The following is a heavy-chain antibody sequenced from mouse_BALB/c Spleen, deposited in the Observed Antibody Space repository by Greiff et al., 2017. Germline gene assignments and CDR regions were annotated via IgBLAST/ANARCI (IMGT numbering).Heavy chain of an antibody. CDR3: ARKDGYGAMDY. Sequence: EVKLMESGGGLVQPGGSLKLSCAASGFTFSSYTMSWVRQTPEKRLEWVAYISNGGGSTYYPDTVKGRFTISRDNAKNTLYLQMSSLKSEDTAMYYCARKDGYGAMDYWGQGTSVTVSS. CDR1: GFTFSSYT. V-gene: IGHV5-12-2*01. CDR2: ISNGGGST. J-gene: IGHJ4*01. D-gene: IGHD2-2*01.